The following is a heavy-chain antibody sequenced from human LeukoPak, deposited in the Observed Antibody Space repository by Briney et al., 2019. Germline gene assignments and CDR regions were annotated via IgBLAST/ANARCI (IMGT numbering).Heavy chain of an antibody. D-gene: IGHD3-22*01. J-gene: IGHJ4*02. V-gene: IGHV4-34*01. Sequence: SETLSLTCAVYGGSFSGYSWTWIRQPPGKGLEWVGEINRSGTTNYNPSLKSRVTISVDTSKNQFSLKLTSVTAADTAVYYCAADYYDSSGYYSPIDYWGQGTLVTVSS. CDR3: AADYYDSSGYYSPIDY. CDR1: GGSFSGYS. CDR2: INRSGTT.